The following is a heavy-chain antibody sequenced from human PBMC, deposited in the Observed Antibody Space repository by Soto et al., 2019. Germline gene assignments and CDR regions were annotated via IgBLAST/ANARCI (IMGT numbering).Heavy chain of an antibody. CDR3: AKGGYAFGYE. V-gene: IGHV3-23*01. J-gene: IGHJ4*02. Sequence: EVQLLESGGDLVQPGGSLRLSCAASGFSFSTSSMAWVRQPPGKGLEWVSAISPSASDTLYADSVKGRFTIFRDNSMNTLFLHMTSLRAEDTSVSYSAKGGYAFGYEWGEGSLVTVSS. CDR1: GFSFSTSS. D-gene: IGHD5-18*01. CDR2: ISPSASDT.